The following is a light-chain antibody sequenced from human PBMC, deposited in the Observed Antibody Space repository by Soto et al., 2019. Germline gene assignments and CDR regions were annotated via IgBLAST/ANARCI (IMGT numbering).Light chain of an antibody. CDR3: QHYDTLPLPVYT. Sequence: DIQMTQSPSSLSASVGDRVTITCQASQDISNNLNWYQQKPGKAPKVLIYDASTLAAGVPSRFSGSVSGTDFALTISGLQPEDFATYYCQHYDTLPLPVYTFGQGTKLEI. J-gene: IGKJ2*01. V-gene: IGKV1-33*01. CDR2: DAS. CDR1: QDISNN.